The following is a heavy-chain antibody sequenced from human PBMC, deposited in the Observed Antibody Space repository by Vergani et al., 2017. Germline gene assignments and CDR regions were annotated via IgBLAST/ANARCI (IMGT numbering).Heavy chain of an antibody. CDR2: IINKANDYTT. J-gene: IGHJ3*02. CDR3: VRVKGSNWNDHLYDI. D-gene: IGHD1-1*01. Sequence: EVQVVDSGGGLVQPGGSLRLSCAASGFIFSVHYMDWVRQAPGKGLEWVGRIINKANDYTTQYAASVKGRFTISRDDSKSYLYLQMNSLQTEDTVLYYCVRVKGSNWNDHLYDIWGQGTLVTVSS. V-gene: IGHV3-72*01. CDR1: GFIFSVHY.